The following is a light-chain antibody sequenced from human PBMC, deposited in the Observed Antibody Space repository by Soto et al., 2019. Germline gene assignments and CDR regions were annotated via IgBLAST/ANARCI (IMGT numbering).Light chain of an antibody. CDR3: QQYGRSPLLYT. J-gene: IGKJ2*01. CDR1: QRITSNS. Sequence: EIVLTQSPGTLSLSPGEGATLSCRASQRITSNSLAWYQQRPGQAPRLLIYVASTRAAGVPDRFSGSGSGTDFTLTITRLEPEDFAVYYCQQYGRSPLLYTFGQGTKLGVK. CDR2: VAS. V-gene: IGKV3-20*01.